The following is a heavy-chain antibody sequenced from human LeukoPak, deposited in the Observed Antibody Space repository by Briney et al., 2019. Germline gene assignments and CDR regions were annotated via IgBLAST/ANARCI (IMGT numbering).Heavy chain of an antibody. V-gene: IGHV4-59*01. Sequence: SETLSLTCTVSGGSISSYYWSWIRQPPGKGLEWIGYIYYSGSTNYNPSLKSRVTISVDTSKNQFSLKLSSVTAADTAVYYCARTWYSSGWYSYCFDYWGQGTLVTVSS. CDR2: IYYSGST. CDR1: GGSISSYY. D-gene: IGHD6-19*01. J-gene: IGHJ4*02. CDR3: ARTWYSSGWYSYCFDY.